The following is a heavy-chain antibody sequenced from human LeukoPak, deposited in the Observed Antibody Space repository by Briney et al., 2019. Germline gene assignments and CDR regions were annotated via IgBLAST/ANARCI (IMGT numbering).Heavy chain of an antibody. CDR1: GFTFSDYD. CDR3: ARWGVGDY. V-gene: IGHV3-11*01. J-gene: IGHJ4*02. Sequence: GGSLRLSCAASGFTFSDYDMSWIRQAPGKGLEWISHISSSNMIYYADSVKGRFTISRDNAKNSLYLQMNSLRAEDTAVYYCARWGVGDYWGQGTLVTVSS. CDR2: ISSSNMI. D-gene: IGHD1-26*01.